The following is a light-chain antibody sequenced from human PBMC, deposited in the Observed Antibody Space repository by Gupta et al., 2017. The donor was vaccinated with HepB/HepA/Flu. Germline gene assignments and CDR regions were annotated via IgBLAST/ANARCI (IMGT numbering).Light chain of an antibody. J-gene: IGLJ2*01. CDR1: SGSVSTSNY. CDR2: STN. V-gene: IGLV8-61*01. CDR3: VLYVGRGISV. Sequence: QPVVPQDSSFSVSPGATVTLTCGLSSGSVSTSNYPSWYQQTPGQAPRTLIPSTNTRSSGVPDRFSGSIVGNKAALTITGAQTDDESDYYCVLYVGRGISVFGGGTKLTVL.